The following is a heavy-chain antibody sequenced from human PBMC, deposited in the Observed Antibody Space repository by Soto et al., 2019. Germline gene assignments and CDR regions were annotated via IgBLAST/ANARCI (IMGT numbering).Heavy chain of an antibody. CDR2: IWYDGSNK. D-gene: IGHD4-17*01. CDR3: ARDTYGDYEGAFDI. V-gene: IGHV3-33*01. CDR1: GFTFSSYG. Sequence: VQLVESGGGVVQPGRSLRLSCAASGFTFSSYGMHWVRQAPGKGLEWVAVIWYDGSNKYYADSVKGRFTISRDNSKNTLYLQMNSLRAEDTAVYYCARDTYGDYEGAFDIWGQGTMVTVSS. J-gene: IGHJ3*02.